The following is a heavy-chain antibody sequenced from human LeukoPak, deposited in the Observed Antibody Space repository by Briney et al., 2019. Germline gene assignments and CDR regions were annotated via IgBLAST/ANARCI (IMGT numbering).Heavy chain of an antibody. V-gene: IGHV4-59*01. D-gene: IGHD3-16*01. J-gene: IGHJ4*02. CDR3: ARDKRHSYGRYFDH. CDR1: GDSISTYH. Sequence: PSETVSLTCSVSGDSISTYHWNWIRKPPGKGLEWIGYMQSTGSSKYNPSLKSRVNTFVDTSKNQAALILTSVTAADTAVYYCARDKRHSYGRYFDHWGQGALVTVSS. CDR2: MQSTGSS.